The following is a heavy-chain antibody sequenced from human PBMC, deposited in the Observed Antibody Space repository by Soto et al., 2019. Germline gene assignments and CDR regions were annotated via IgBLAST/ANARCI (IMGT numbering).Heavy chain of an antibody. V-gene: IGHV3-7*01. J-gene: IGHJ4*02. Sequence: EIQLVESGGGLVQPGGSLRLTCAASGFIFSANWMSWLRQAPGKGLQWVAHMNRDGSQTLYVDSVKGRFTISRDNAKNSLYLQMNSLRADDTAVYYCVSWDDIVVSNDWGQGNLVTVSS. CDR2: MNRDGSQT. D-gene: IGHD5-12*01. CDR1: GFIFSANW. CDR3: VSWDDIVVSND.